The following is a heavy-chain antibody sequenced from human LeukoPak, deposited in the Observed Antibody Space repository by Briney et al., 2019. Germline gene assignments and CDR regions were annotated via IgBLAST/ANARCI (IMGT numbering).Heavy chain of an antibody. D-gene: IGHD3-3*01. Sequence: GGSLRLSCAASGFIFSSYAMSWVRQAPGKGLEWVSAIRGSGGSTYYADSVKGRLTISRDNSKNTLYLQMNSLRAEDTAVYYCAKVPVFSLTISEVVTDDAFDIWGQGTIVTVSS. J-gene: IGHJ3*02. V-gene: IGHV3-23*01. CDR3: AKVPVFSLTISEVVTDDAFDI. CDR1: GFIFSSYA. CDR2: IRGSGGST.